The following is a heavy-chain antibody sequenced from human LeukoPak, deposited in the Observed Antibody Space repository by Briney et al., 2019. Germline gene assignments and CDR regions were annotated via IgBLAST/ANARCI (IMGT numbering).Heavy chain of an antibody. CDR2: ISTYNGNT. D-gene: IGHD1-14*01. V-gene: IGHV1-18*01. J-gene: IGHJ4*02. Sequence: ASVKVSCKTSGYTFSNYGVSWVRQAPGQGLEWMGWISTYNGNTNFAQKLQGRVTMTTDTSTNTAYMELRSLRSDDTAVYYCAREGAGITPYWGQGTLVTVSS. CDR3: AREGAGITPY. CDR1: GYTFSNYG.